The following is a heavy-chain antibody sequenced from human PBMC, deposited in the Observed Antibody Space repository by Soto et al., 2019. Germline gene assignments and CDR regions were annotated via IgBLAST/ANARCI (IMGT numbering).Heavy chain of an antibody. CDR3: GTSSRKDYHFAMDV. D-gene: IGHD6-6*01. J-gene: IGHJ6*02. Sequence: FAASGFSVSSSDMSWVRQVPGEGLEWVSVIYSGGSTHDADYVKGRFSVSRDTSKNTVDLQMNSLRVDDTAVYYCGTSSRKDYHFAMDVWGQGTAVTVSS. CDR1: GFSVSSSD. CDR2: IYSGGST. V-gene: IGHV3-53*01.